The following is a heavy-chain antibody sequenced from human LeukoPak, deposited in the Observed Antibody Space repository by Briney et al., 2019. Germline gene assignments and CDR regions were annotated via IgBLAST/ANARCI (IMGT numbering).Heavy chain of an antibody. CDR3: ARDGDSSGWNPYFDY. CDR1: GGSISSYY. Sequence: SKTLSLTCTVSGGSISSYYWSWIRQPAGKGLEWIGRIYTSGSTNYNPSLKRRVTMPVDTSKNQFSLKLSSVTAADTAVYYCARDGDSSGWNPYFDYWGQGTLVTVSS. CDR2: IYTSGST. J-gene: IGHJ4*02. V-gene: IGHV4-4*07. D-gene: IGHD6-19*01.